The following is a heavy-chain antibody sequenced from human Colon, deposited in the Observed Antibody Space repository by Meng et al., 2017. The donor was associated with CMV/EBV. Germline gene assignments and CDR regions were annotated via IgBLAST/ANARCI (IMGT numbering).Heavy chain of an antibody. V-gene: IGHV3-30*02. CDR1: GFTFSTYG. J-gene: IGHJ3*02. CDR3: AKGLSYYTDPNFDAFDI. CDR2: IRSDGTKT. D-gene: IGHD2-21*01. Sequence: GGSLRLSCAASGFTFSTYGMHWVRQAPGKGLEWVAYIRSDGTKTYYADSVKGRFTSSRDNSKNTLHLQMNSVRAEDTAVYYCAKGLSYYTDPNFDAFDIWGQGTVVTVSS.